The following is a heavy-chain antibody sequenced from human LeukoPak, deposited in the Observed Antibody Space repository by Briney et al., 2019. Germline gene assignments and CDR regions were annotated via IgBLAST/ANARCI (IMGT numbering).Heavy chain of an antibody. CDR3: ARHKNQAYFGY. Sequence: SETLSLTCTVSGGSISSSSYYWGWIRQPPGKGLEWIGSIYYSGSTYYNPSLKSRVTISVDTSKNQFSLKLSSVTAADTAVYYCARHKNQAYFGYWGQGTLVTVSS. V-gene: IGHV4-39*01. D-gene: IGHD1-14*01. CDR1: GGSISSSSYY. J-gene: IGHJ4*02. CDR2: IYYSGST.